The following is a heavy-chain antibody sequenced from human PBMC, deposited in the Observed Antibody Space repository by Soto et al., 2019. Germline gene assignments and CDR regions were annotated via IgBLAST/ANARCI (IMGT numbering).Heavy chain of an antibody. CDR1: VYTFTSYA. V-gene: IGHV1-3*01. CDR3: ASAPSWYHFDY. Sequence: QGQLVPSGAEVKKPGASVKVSFKASVYTFTSYAMHLVRHDPGQRLEWMGWINAGNGNTKYSNKFQGRVTIDKDTSASTGYMELSSLRSEATALYYCASAPSWYHFDYWGQGTLVTVSS. CDR2: INAGNGNT. D-gene: IGHD6-13*01. J-gene: IGHJ4*02.